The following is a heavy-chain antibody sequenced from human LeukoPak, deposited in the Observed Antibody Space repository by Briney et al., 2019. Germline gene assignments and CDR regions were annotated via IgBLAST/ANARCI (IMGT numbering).Heavy chain of an antibody. CDR2: INHSGST. V-gene: IGHV4-34*01. CDR3: ARGIAVAGPFDY. Sequence: SETLSLTCAVYGGSFSGYYWSWIRQPPGKELEWIGEINHSGSTNYNPSLKSRVTISVDTSKNQFSLKLSSVTAADTAVYYCARGIAVAGPFDYWGQGTLVTVSS. J-gene: IGHJ4*02. D-gene: IGHD6-19*01. CDR1: GGSFSGYY.